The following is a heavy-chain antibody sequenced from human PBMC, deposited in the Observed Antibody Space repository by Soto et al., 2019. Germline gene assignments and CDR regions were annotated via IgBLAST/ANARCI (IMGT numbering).Heavy chain of an antibody. CDR1: GFTFSNAW. Sequence: GGSLGLSCAASGFTFSNAWMNWVRQAPGKGLEWVGRIKSKTDGGTTDYAAPVKGRFTISRDDSKNTLYLQMNRLKTEDTAVYYCTKTGSRNFPQSFDYWGQGTLVTVSS. CDR2: IKSKTDGGTT. V-gene: IGHV3-15*07. D-gene: IGHD3-9*01. J-gene: IGHJ4*02. CDR3: TKTGSRNFPQSFDY.